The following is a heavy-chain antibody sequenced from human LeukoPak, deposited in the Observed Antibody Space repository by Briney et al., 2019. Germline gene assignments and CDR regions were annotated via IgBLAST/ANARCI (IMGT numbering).Heavy chain of an antibody. CDR3: ARGRTGVHSGYVPHRAFDI. CDR1: GFTFSDYY. J-gene: IGHJ3*02. D-gene: IGHD5-12*01. CDR2: ISSSGSTI. V-gene: IGHV3-11*01. Sequence: GSLRLSCPASGFTFSDYYMSWIRQAPGKGLEWVSYISSSGSTIYYADSVKGRFTVSRDNAKNSLYLQMNSLRAEDTAVYYCARGRTGVHSGYVPHRAFDIWGQGTMVTVSS.